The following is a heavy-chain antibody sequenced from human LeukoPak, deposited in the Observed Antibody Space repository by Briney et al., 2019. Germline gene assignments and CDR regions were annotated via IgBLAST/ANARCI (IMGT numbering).Heavy chain of an antibody. CDR2: IYYSGST. D-gene: IGHD1-14*01. J-gene: IGHJ4*02. V-gene: IGHV4-30-4*08. CDR3: ARLARPARTGFDY. CDR1: GGSISSGDYY. Sequence: PSQTLSLTCTVSGGSISSGDYYWSWIRQPPGKGLEWIGYIYYSGSTYYNPSLKSRVTISVDTSKNQFSLKLSSVTAADTAVYYCARLARPARTGFDYWGQGTLVTVSS.